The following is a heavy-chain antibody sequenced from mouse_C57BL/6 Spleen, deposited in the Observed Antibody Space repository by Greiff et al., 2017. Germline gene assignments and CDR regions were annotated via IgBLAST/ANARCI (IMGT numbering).Heavy chain of an antibody. CDR2: INPNNGGT. Sequence: VQLQQSGPELVKPGASVKMSCKASGYTFTDYNMHWVKQSHGKSLEWIGYINPNNGGTSYNQKFKGKATLTVNKSSSTAYMGLRSLTSEDSAVYYCARGSSYDWYFDVWGTGTTVTVSS. D-gene: IGHD1-1*01. CDR3: ARGSSYDWYFDV. V-gene: IGHV1-22*01. J-gene: IGHJ1*03. CDR1: GYTFTDYN.